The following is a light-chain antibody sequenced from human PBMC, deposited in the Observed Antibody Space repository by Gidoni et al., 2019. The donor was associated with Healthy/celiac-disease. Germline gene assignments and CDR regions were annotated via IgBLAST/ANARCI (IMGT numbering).Light chain of an antibody. CDR1: KLGAKY. Sequence: SYELPQPPSVSVSPGQTASITCSGDKLGAKYACWYQQKPGQSPVLVIYQDSKRPSGIPERFSGSNAGNTATLTISGTQAMDEADYYCQAWDSSTYVVFGGGTKLTVL. CDR3: QAWDSSTYVV. CDR2: QDS. V-gene: IGLV3-1*01. J-gene: IGLJ2*01.